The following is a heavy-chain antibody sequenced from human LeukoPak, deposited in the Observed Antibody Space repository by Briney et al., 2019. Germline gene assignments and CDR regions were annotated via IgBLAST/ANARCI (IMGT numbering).Heavy chain of an antibody. V-gene: IGHV4-34*01. CDR2: INHSGST. CDR1: GGSFSGYY. D-gene: IGHD6-19*01. J-gene: IGHJ3*02. Sequence: SETLSLTCAVYGGSFSGYYWSWIRQPPGKGLEWIGEINHSGSTNYNPSLKSRVTISVDTSKTQFSLKLSSVTAADTAVYYCARGQWLDAFDIWGQGTMVTVSS. CDR3: ARGQWLDAFDI.